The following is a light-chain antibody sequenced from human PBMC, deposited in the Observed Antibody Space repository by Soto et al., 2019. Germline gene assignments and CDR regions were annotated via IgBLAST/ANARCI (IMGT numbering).Light chain of an antibody. V-gene: IGLV2-23*01. CDR3: CSYAGSSTSYV. Sequence: SVLTQPASVSGSPGQSIPVSCTGTSSDVGSYNLVSWYQQHPGKAPKLMIYEGSKRPSGVSNRFSGSKSGNTASLTISGLQAEDEADYYCCSYAGSSTSYVFGTGTKVTVL. CDR2: EGS. CDR1: SSDVGSYNL. J-gene: IGLJ1*01.